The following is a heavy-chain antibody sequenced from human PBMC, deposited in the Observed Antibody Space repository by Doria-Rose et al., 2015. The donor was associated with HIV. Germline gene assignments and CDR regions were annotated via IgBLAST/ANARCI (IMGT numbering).Heavy chain of an antibody. CDR1: GVSLSSPGMG. D-gene: IGHD6-13*01. Sequence: SGPVLVKPTETLTLTCTVSGVSLSSPGMGVSWIRQPPGKALEWLAKIFSDDERSYKTSLKSRLTISRGTSKSQVVLTMTDMDPVDTATYYCARIKSSRWYHKYYFDFWGQGTLVTVSA. J-gene: IGHJ4*02. V-gene: IGHV2-26*01. CDR2: IFSDDER. CDR3: ARIKSSRWYHKYYFDF.